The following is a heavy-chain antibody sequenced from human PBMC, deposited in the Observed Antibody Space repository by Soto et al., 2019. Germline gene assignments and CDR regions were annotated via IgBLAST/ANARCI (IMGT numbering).Heavy chain of an antibody. CDR3: AIHRGTITLTDY. V-gene: IGHV4-39*01. J-gene: IGHJ4*02. CDR1: GGSISSSSYY. Sequence: QLQLQESGPGLVKPSETLSLTCTVSGGSISSSSYYWGWIRQPPGKGLAWIGSSYYSGSTYYNPSLKSRVTISVDTSKNQASLKLSSVTAADTAVYCCAIHRGTITLTDYWRQGTLVTVAS. D-gene: IGHD3-9*01. CDR2: SYYSGST.